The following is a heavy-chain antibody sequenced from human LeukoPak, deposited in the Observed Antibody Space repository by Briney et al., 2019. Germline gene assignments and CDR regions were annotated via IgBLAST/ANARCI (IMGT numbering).Heavy chain of an antibody. V-gene: IGHV3-21*01. D-gene: IGHD3-9*01. J-gene: IGHJ3*02. CDR2: ISSSSSYI. CDR3: ARVADILTGYKTGDAFDI. Sequence: PGGSLRLSCAASGFTFSSYSMNWVRQAPGKGLEWVSSISSSSSYIYCADSVKGRFTISRDNAKNSLYLQMNSLRAEDTAVYYCARVADILTGYKTGDAFDIWGQGTMVTVSS. CDR1: GFTFSSYS.